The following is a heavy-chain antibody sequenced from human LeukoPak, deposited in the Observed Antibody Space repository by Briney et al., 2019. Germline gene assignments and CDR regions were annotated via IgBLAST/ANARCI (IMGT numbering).Heavy chain of an antibody. J-gene: IGHJ4*02. V-gene: IGHV3-7*01. CDR3: ARGYWYYFDY. CDR2: IKVDGSEK. CDR1: GFTFSTYW. Sequence: GGSLRLSCAASGFTFSTYWMNWVRQAPGKGLEWVANIKVDGSEKYYTDSVKGRFTISRDNAKNSLYLQMSSLRAEDTAVYYCARGYWYYFDYWGQGTLVTVSS. D-gene: IGHD2-8*02.